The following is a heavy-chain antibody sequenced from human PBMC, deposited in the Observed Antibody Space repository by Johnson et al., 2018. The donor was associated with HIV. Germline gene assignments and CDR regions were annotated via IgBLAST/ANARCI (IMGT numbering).Heavy chain of an antibody. CDR3: ARVRGTGQWLVRGAFDI. J-gene: IGHJ3*02. CDR2: ISSSGSTI. CDR1: GFIFSDHY. Sequence: QMQLVESGGGLVKPGGSLRLSCAASGFIFSDHYMTWIRQAPGKGLEWVSYISSSGSTIHYADSVKGRFTISRDNAKNSLYLQMNSLRAEDTARYYWARVRGTGQWLVRGAFDIWGQGTMVTVSS. D-gene: IGHD6-19*01. V-gene: IGHV3-11*04.